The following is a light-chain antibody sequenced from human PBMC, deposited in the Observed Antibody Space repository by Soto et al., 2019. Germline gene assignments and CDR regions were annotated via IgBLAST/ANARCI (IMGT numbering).Light chain of an antibody. J-gene: IGKJ2*01. CDR3: QQLNSYPQT. CDR2: AAS. CDR1: QGISSY. V-gene: IGKV1-9*01. Sequence: DIPLTPSPSFLSASVGDRVPITCRASQGISSYLAWYQQKPGKAPKLLIYAASTLQSGVPSRFSGSGSGTEFTLTISSLQPEDFATYYCQQLNSYPQTFGQGTKLEIK.